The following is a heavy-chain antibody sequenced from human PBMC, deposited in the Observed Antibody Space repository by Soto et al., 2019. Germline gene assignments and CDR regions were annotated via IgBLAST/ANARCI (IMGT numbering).Heavy chain of an antibody. D-gene: IGHD3-16*02. CDR3: AREAPGQNDYIWGSYRYTGEAFDY. Sequence: ASVKVSCKASGYTFTSYGISWVRQAPGQGLEWMGWINAGNGNTKYSQKFQGRVTITRDTSASTAYMELSSLRSEDTAVYYCAREAPGQNDYIWGSYRYTGEAFDYWGQGTLVTVSS. CDR2: INAGNGNT. CDR1: GYTFTSYG. V-gene: IGHV1-3*01. J-gene: IGHJ4*02.